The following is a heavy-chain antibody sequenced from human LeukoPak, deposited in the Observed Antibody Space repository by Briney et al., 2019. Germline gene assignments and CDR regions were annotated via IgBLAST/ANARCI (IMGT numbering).Heavy chain of an antibody. D-gene: IGHD1-26*01. V-gene: IGHV3-49*04. J-gene: IGHJ4*02. CDR1: GLTFGDYA. CDR3: TREGVGAAPMGYFDY. Sequence: GGSLRLSCTASGLTFGDYAMSWVRQAPGKGLEWVGFIRSKAYGGTTEYAASVKGRFTISRGDSKSIAYLQMNSLKTEDAAVYYCTREGVGAAPMGYFDYWGQGTLVTVPS. CDR2: IRSKAYGGTT.